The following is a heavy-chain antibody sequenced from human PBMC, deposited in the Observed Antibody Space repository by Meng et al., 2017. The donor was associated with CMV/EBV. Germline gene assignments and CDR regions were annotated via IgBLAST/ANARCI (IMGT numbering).Heavy chain of an antibody. CDR3: ARFNYDFWSGYPAVLYGMDV. Sequence: GESLKISCAASGFTFSSHWMSWVCQAPGKGLERVANIKQDGSEKYYVDSVKGRFTISRDNAKNSLYLQKNSLRAEDTAVYYCARFNYDFWSGYPAVLYGMDVWGQGTTVTVSS. D-gene: IGHD3-3*01. CDR2: IKQDGSEK. CDR1: GFTFSSHW. J-gene: IGHJ6*02. V-gene: IGHV3-7*01.